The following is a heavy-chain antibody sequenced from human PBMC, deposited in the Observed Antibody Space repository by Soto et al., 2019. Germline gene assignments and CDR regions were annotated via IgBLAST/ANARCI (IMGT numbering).Heavy chain of an antibody. Sequence: SVKVSCKASGGTFSSYAISWVRQAPGQGLEWMGGIIPIFGTANYAQKFQGRVTITADKSTSTAYMELSSLRSEDTAVYYCARGYCSITSCQFDYQGQGTLVTVSS. V-gene: IGHV1-69*06. CDR2: IIPIFGTA. CDR1: GGTFSSYA. CDR3: ARGYCSITSCQFDY. D-gene: IGHD2-2*01. J-gene: IGHJ4*02.